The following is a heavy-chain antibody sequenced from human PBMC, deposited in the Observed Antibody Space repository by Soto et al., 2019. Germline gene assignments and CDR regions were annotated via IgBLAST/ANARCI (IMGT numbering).Heavy chain of an antibody. CDR2: LSYSGST. D-gene: IGHD4-4*01. CDR1: GGSISSGGYY. V-gene: IGHV4-31*03. J-gene: IGHJ4*02. Sequence: QVQLQESGPGLVKPSQTLSLTCTVSGGSISSGGYYWSWIRQHPGKGLEWIGYLSYSGSTYYTPSPKRRVTISVDTSKNQFSLKLSSVTAADTAVYYCARVADGNFHFGYWGQGTLVTVSS. CDR3: ARVADGNFHFGY.